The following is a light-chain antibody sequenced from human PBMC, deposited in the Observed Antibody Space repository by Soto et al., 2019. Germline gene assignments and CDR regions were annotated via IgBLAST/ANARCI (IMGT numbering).Light chain of an antibody. CDR2: GAS. CDR3: QQYGSSPPIT. CDR1: QSVSSSY. V-gene: IGKV3-20*01. J-gene: IGKJ5*01. Sequence: LYVAERARVALSCKASQSVSSSYLAWYQKKPGQAPRLILYGASSRATGIPDRFSGSGSGTDLTLTISRLETEDFAVYYCQQYGSSPPITFGQGTRLEIK.